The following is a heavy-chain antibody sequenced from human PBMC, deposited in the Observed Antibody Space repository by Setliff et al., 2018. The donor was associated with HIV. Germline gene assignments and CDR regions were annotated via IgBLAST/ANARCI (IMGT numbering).Heavy chain of an antibody. CDR3: VKSEIAVSGKLYFEY. Sequence: SLKISCKPSGYRFTNYWVGWVRQMPGKGIEWMGIIYLGDSDTRYSPDFQGQVTISADKSISTAYLQWNSLKASDSGLYFCVKSEIAVSGKLYFEYWGQGTLVTVSS. D-gene: IGHD6-19*01. CDR1: GYRFTNYW. J-gene: IGHJ4*02. V-gene: IGHV5-51*01. CDR2: IYLGDSDT.